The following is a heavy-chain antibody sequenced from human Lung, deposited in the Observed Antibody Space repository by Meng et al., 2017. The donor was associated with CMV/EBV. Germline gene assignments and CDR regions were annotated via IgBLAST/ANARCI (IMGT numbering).Heavy chain of an antibody. V-gene: IGHV3-7*01. CDR3: ATVRYYYDSSGYPSY. D-gene: IGHD3-22*01. CDR1: GFTFSSYW. CDR2: IKQDGSEK. J-gene: IGHJ4*01. Sequence: GESXKISCAASGFTFSSYWMSWVRQAPGKGLEWVANIKQDGSEKYYVDSVKGRFTISRDNAKNSLYLQMNSLRAEDTAVYYCATVRYYYDSSGYPSYWGHG.